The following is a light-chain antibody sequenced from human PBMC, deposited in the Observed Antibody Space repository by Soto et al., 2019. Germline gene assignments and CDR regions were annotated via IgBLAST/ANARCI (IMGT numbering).Light chain of an antibody. CDR1: QNIGSF. V-gene: IGKV1-39*01. Sequence: DIQMTQSPSSLSASVGDRVTITCRASQNIGSFLNWYQQKPGKAPRLLIYAASSLQSGVPSRFSGSGSGTDFALTISSLQPEDVATYYCQKSNSDPGFGPGTKVDIK. CDR3: QKSNSDPG. J-gene: IGKJ3*01. CDR2: AAS.